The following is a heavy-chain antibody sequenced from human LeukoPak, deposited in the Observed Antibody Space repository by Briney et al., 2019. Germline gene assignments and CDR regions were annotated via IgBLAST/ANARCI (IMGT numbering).Heavy chain of an antibody. V-gene: IGHV1-69*13. D-gene: IGHD4-17*01. Sequence: SVKVSCKASGGTFGSYAISWVRQAPGQGLEWMGGIIPIFGTANYAQKFQGRVTITADESTSTAYMELSSPRSEDTAVYYCAREPRGDYGVTGNVWGQGTTVTVSS. CDR1: GGTFGSYA. CDR2: IIPIFGTA. CDR3: AREPRGDYGVTGNV. J-gene: IGHJ6*02.